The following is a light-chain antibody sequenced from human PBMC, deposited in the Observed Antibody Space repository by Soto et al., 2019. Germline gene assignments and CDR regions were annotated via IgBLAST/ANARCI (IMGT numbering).Light chain of an antibody. CDR2: DAS. J-gene: IGKJ1*01. Sequence: DTQITQSPSTLSASVGHRVTITCRASQSISSWLAWYQQKPGKAPKLLIYDASSLESGVPSRFSGSGSGTEFTLTISSLQSEDFAVYYCQQYDNWPWTFGQGT. V-gene: IGKV1-5*01. CDR1: QSISSW. CDR3: QQYDNWPWT.